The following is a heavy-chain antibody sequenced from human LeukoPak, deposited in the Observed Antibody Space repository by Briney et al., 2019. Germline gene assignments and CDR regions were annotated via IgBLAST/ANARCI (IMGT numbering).Heavy chain of an antibody. CDR1: GVTFSSDG. V-gene: IGHV3-33*06. D-gene: IGHD6-6*01. CDR2: IWYDGSNK. J-gene: IGHJ3*02. CDR3: AKDLRAARPEDAFDI. Sequence: PGRSLRLSCAASGVTFSSDGMHRVRQAPGEGREWVAVIWYDGSNKYYADSVKGRFTISRDNSKNTLYLQMNSLRAEDTAVYYCAKDLRAARPEDAFDIWGQGTMVTVSS.